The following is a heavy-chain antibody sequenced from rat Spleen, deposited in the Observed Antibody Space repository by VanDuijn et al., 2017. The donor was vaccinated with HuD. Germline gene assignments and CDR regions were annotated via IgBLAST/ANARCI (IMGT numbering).Heavy chain of an antibody. D-gene: IGHD1-12*02. Sequence: EVQLVESGGGLVQPGRSLKLSCAASGFTFSNYYMAWVRQAPTKGLEWIASISTGGGNTYYRDSVKGRFTISRDNAKNTQYLQMDSLRSEDTATYYCARQGLDYYDGSYYSLFDYWGQGVMVTVSS. CDR3: ARQGLDYYDGSYYSLFDY. J-gene: IGHJ2*01. CDR2: ISTGGGNT. CDR1: GFTFSNYY. V-gene: IGHV5S13*01.